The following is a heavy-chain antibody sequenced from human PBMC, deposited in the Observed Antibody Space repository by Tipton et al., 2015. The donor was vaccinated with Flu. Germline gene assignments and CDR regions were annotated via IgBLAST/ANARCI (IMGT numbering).Heavy chain of an antibody. J-gene: IGHJ4*02. Sequence: SLRLSCAASGFTFSSYEINWVRQAPGKGLEWVSYITPSGSTKYYADAVKGRFTISRDNAKNSLYLQMNSLRAEDTAVYYCARGFIRLCDYWGQGTLVTVSS. D-gene: IGHD3-16*01. V-gene: IGHV3-48*03. CDR2: ITPSGSTK. CDR3: ARGFIRLCDY. CDR1: GFTFSSYE.